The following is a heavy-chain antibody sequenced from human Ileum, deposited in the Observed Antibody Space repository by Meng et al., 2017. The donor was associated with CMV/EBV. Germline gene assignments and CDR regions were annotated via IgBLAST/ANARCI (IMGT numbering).Heavy chain of an antibody. V-gene: IGHV4-4*07. J-gene: IGHJ4*02. CDR1: GGSVNNYY. CDR3: ARGPGASTREGFDY. CDR2: FYSSDTY. Sequence: VHLTEAGPGLVKPSEHLSLHCTVSGGSVNNYYWSWIRQSAGKGLEWIGRFYSSDTYNYHPSLDSRVTMSLDTSKNQFSLNLRSVTAADTATYYCARGPGASTREGFDYWGLGTLVTVSS. D-gene: IGHD1-26*01.